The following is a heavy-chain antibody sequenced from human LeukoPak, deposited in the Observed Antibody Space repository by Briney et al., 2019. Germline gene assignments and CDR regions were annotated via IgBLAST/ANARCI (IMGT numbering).Heavy chain of an antibody. Sequence: GGSLRLSCSASGFTFSSYAMHWVRQAPGKGLEYVSAISSNGGSTYYADSVKGRFTISRDNSKNTLYLQMNSLRAEDTAVYYCARDRRDGYNAFDYWGQGTLVTVSS. CDR1: GFTFSSYA. V-gene: IGHV3-64*04. J-gene: IGHJ4*02. CDR3: ARDRRDGYNAFDY. D-gene: IGHD5-24*01. CDR2: ISSNGGST.